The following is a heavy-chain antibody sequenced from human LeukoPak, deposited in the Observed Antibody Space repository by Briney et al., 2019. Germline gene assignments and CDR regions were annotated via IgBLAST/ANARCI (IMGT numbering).Heavy chain of an antibody. Sequence: GGSLRLSCAASGFTFSSYAMSWVRQAPGKGLEWVSAISGSGGSTYYADSVKGRFTISRDNSKNTLYLQMNSLRAEDTAVYYCAEAEYYYDSSGYYYFDYWGQGTLVTVSS. CDR1: GFTFSSYA. D-gene: IGHD3-22*01. J-gene: IGHJ4*02. V-gene: IGHV3-23*01. CDR2: ISGSGGST. CDR3: AEAEYYYDSSGYYYFDY.